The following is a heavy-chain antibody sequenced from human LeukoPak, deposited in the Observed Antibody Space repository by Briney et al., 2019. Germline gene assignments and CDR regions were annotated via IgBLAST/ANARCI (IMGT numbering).Heavy chain of an antibody. J-gene: IGHJ5*02. D-gene: IGHD6-13*01. CDR3: ARLYIGGYSRSTNYNWFDP. Sequence: SETLSLTCAVYGGPFRGFFWSWIRQAPGKGLEWIGEISHSGSSNYNPSLKSRITISVDTSKSQFSLRLTSVTAADTAVYYCARLYIGGYSRSTNYNWFDPWGQGTLVTVSS. V-gene: IGHV4-34*01. CDR2: ISHSGSS. CDR1: GGPFRGFF.